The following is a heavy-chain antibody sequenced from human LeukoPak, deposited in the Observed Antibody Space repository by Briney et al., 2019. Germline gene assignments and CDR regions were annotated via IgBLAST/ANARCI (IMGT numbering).Heavy chain of an antibody. D-gene: IGHD6-6*01. J-gene: IGHJ5*02. CDR1: GDSISSYY. Sequence: SETLSLTCTVPGDSISSYYWSWIRQPPGKGLERIGYLYYSGSTNYNPSLKSRVTISVDTSKNQFSLKLSSVTAADTAVYYCARDYSQLGRFDPWGQGTLVTVSS. CDR3: ARDYSQLGRFDP. CDR2: LYYSGST. V-gene: IGHV4-59*01.